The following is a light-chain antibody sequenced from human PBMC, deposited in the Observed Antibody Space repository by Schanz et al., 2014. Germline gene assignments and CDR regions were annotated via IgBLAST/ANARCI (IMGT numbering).Light chain of an antibody. CDR3: ATWDTNPSVVV. J-gene: IGLJ2*01. CDR2: DNN. V-gene: IGLV1-51*01. Sequence: SVLTQPPSVSAAPGQRVTISCSGTSSNIGNNYVSWYQHFPGTAPRLLMYDNNKRPSGTPDRFSGSKSGTSATLGITGLQTGDEADYYCATWDTNPSVVVFGGGTKVTVL. CDR1: SSNIGNNY.